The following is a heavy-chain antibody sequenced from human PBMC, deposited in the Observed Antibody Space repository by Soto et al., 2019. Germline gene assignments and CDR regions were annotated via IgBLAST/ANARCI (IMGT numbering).Heavy chain of an antibody. V-gene: IGHV4-59*01. CDR1: GGSISSYY. CDR3: ASAPNYYDSSGYHY. J-gene: IGHJ4*02. Sequence: PSETLSLTCTVSGGSISSYYWSWIRQPPGKGLEWIGYIYYSGSTNYNPSLKSRVTISVDTSKNQFSLKLSSVTAADTAVYYCASAPNYYDSSGYHYWGQGTLVTVSS. D-gene: IGHD3-22*01. CDR2: IYYSGST.